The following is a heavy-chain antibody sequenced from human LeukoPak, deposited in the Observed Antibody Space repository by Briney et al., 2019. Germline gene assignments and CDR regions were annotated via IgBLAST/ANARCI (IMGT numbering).Heavy chain of an antibody. V-gene: IGHV4-39*07. CDR3: ARGRLQKTATVIGRRYYYYMDV. CDR2: INHSGST. J-gene: IGHJ6*03. CDR1: GGSISSSSYY. D-gene: IGHD4-17*01. Sequence: SETLSLTCTVSGGSISSSSYYWSWIRQPPGKGLEWIGEINHSGSTNYNPSLKSRVTISVDTSKNQFSLKLSSVTAADTAVYYCARGRLQKTATVIGRRYYYYMDVWGKGTTVTVSS.